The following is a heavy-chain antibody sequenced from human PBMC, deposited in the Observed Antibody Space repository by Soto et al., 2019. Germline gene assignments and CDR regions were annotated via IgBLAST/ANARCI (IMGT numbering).Heavy chain of an antibody. CDR1: GGSFSGYY. J-gene: IGHJ6*02. CDR2: INQSGNT. CDR3: ARPSYALNWDCHYGMQV. D-gene: IGHD2-2*01. V-gene: IGHV4-34*01. Sequence: QVHLQQWGAGVLKPSETLSLTCAVSGGSFSGYYWTWIRQIPGKGLEWIGEINQSGNTKYNPSLMSRVTMSVDTSRNQFSLKLRSVTAADTAVYYCARPSYALNWDCHYGMQVWGQGTSVTVSS.